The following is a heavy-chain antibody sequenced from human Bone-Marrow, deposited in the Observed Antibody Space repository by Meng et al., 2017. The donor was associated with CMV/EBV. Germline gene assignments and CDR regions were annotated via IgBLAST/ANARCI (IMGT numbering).Heavy chain of an antibody. Sequence: SGCSFCRYWVSWVRRMRGKCLEWIGRIEPSDCYTNYGKCLQGHFTISADKSISTANLQWSSLKAADNAMYYCATWYYYDGSSYYYDIWGQGTLVTVSS. CDR1: GCSFCRYW. J-gene: IGHJ4*02. D-gene: IGHD3-22*01. V-gene: IGHV5-10-1*01. CDR2: IEPSDCYT. CDR3: ATWYYYDGSSYYYDI.